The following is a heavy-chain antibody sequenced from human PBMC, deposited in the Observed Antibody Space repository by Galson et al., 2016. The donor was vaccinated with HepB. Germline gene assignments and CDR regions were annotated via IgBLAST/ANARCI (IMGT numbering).Heavy chain of an antibody. V-gene: IGHV1-18*01. CDR2: INVNTGNT. J-gene: IGHJ5*02. Sequence: SVKVSCKASGYTFTSQGISWVRQAPGKGLEWLGWINVNTGNTNYAQKFQDRVIMTADTATRTAHMELKSLRYDDTAVYYCARVGRWPANWFDPWGQGTLLTVSS. D-gene: IGHD4-23*01. CDR1: GYTFTSQG. CDR3: ARVGRWPANWFDP.